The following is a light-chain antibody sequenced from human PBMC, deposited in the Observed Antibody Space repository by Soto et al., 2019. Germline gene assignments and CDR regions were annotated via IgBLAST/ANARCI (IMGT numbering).Light chain of an antibody. CDR3: QQSYSTPGT. V-gene: IGKV1-39*01. CDR2: AVS. Sequence: DVQMTQSPSSLSTSIGYRVTITCRTSQSISKYLNWFQQKPGQAPRLLIYAVSNLQGGVPSRFSASGSGTDFTLTISSLQPEDAATYYCQQSYSTPGTFGQGTKVEVK. CDR1: QSISKY. J-gene: IGKJ1*01.